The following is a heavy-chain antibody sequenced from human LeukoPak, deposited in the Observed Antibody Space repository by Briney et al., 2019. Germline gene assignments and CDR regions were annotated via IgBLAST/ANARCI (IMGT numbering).Heavy chain of an antibody. J-gene: IGHJ6*02. CDR3: AREYTAGYGMDV. V-gene: IGHV1-2*02. D-gene: IGHD2-2*02. CDR1: GYTFTSYD. CDR2: INPNSGGT. Sequence: GASVKVSCKASGYTFTSYDINWVRQATGQGLEWMGWINPNSGGTNYAQKFQGRVTMTRDTSISTAYMELSRLRSDDTAVYYCAREYTAGYGMDVWGQGTTVTVSS.